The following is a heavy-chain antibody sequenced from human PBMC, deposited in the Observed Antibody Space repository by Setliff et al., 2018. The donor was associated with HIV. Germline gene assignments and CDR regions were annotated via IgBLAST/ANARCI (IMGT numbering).Heavy chain of an antibody. CDR2: IYPADSDT. J-gene: IGHJ6*03. Sequence: GESLKISCKGSGYSFTNYWIGWVRQVPGKGLEWMGIIYPADSDTRYSPSFQGQVTISADKSISTAHLQWSSLRASDTAVYYCSRASDPSHRMPPTNYYYYMDVWGKGTKVTVSS. V-gene: IGHV5-51*01. CDR3: SRASDPSHRMPPTNYYYYMDV. CDR1: GYSFTNYW. D-gene: IGHD2-2*01.